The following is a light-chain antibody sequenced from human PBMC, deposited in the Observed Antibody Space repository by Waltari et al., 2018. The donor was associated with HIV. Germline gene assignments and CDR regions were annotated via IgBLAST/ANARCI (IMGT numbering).Light chain of an antibody. CDR3: SSFAGTHKL. V-gene: IGLV2-8*01. Sequence: QSALTQSPSASGSPGQSVNISCSGANSDLSDSNYVSWYQQHSDRPPKLIIFEVTKRPSGVPDRFSGSKSGNTASLFVSGLQPEDEATYFCSSFAGTHKLFGGGTKLTVL. J-gene: IGLJ2*01. CDR1: NSDLSDSNY. CDR2: EVT.